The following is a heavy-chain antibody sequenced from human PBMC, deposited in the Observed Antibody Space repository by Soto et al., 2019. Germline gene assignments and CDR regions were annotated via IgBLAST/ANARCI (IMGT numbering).Heavy chain of an antibody. D-gene: IGHD3-10*01. V-gene: IGHV3-30-3*01. J-gene: IGHJ6*02. CDR2: ISYDGSNK. CDR1: GFTFSSYA. CDR3: ARERDRGVIPYGMDV. Sequence: QVQLVESGGGVVQPERSLRLSCAASGFTFSSYAMHWVRQAPGKGLEWVAVISYDGSNKYYADSVKGRFTISRDNSKNTLYLQMNSLRAEDTAVYYCARERDRGVIPYGMDVWGQGTTVTVSS.